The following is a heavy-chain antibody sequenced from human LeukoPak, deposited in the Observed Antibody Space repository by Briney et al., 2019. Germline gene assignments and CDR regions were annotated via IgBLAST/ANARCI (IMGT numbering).Heavy chain of an antibody. V-gene: IGHV4-30-4*08. CDR1: GGSFSGYY. Sequence: SETLSLTCAVYGGSFSGYYWSWIRQPPGKGLEWIGYIYYSGSTYYNPSLKSRVTMSVDTSKNQFSLKLSSVTAADTAVYYCARGTEAFDIWGQGTMVTVSS. J-gene: IGHJ3*02. D-gene: IGHD1-1*01. CDR3: ARGTEAFDI. CDR2: IYYSGST.